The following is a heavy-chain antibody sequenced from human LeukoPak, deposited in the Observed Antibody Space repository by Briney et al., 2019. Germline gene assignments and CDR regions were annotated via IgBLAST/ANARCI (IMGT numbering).Heavy chain of an antibody. CDR2: IYYSGST. CDR1: GGSSSSSRYY. D-gene: IGHD4-11*01. V-gene: IGHV4-39*01. CDR3: ASGSPVRAYY. Sequence: SETLSLTCTVSGGSSSSSRYYWGWIRQPTGKGLEWIGSIYYSGSTYYNPSLNSRVTISVDTSTNQFSLKLSSVTAADTAVYYCASGSPVRAYYWGQGTLVTVPS. J-gene: IGHJ4*02.